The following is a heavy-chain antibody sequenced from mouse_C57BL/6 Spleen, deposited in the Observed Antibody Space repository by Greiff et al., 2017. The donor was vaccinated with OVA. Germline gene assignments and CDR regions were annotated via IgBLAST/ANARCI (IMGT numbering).Heavy chain of an antibody. CDR2: ITPNNGGT. CDR3: ARGYYGSSYWYFDV. J-gene: IGHJ1*03. D-gene: IGHD1-1*01. CDR1: GYTFTDYY. V-gene: IGHV1-18*01. Sequence: EVQLQQSGPELVKPGASVKISCKASGYTFTDYYMDWVKQSHGKSLEWIGDITPNNGGTNYNQKFKGKATLTVDKSSSTAYLELRSLTSEDNAVYYCARGYYGSSYWYFDVWGKGTTVTVSS.